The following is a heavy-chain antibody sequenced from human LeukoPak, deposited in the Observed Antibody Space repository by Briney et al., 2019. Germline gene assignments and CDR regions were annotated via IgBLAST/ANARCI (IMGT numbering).Heavy chain of an antibody. CDR3: ARDQDSSGRYDAFDI. CDR2: ISSNGGTI. CDR1: GFTFSSYE. D-gene: IGHD3-22*01. Sequence: GGSLRLSCAASGFTFSSYEMNWVRQAPGKGLEWVSYISSNGGTIKYADSVKGRFTISRDNAKNSMYLHMNSLRAEDTALYHCARDQDSSGRYDAFDIWGQGTMVTVSS. J-gene: IGHJ3*02. V-gene: IGHV3-48*03.